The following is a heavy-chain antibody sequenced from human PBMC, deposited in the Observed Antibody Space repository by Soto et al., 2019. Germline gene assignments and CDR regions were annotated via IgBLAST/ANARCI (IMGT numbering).Heavy chain of an antibody. D-gene: IGHD5-12*01. V-gene: IGHV5-51*01. CDR2: IFPGDSDT. CDR3: ARARVSTPRLEDPFDV. J-gene: IGHJ3*01. CDR1: GYSFTTYW. Sequence: GESLKISCKCSGYSFTTYWLAWVRQMPGKGLEYMGIIFPGDSDTRYSPSFQGQVTISADKSINTAYLQWTSLKASDTAIYYCARARVSTPRLEDPFDVWGQGTMVTVSS.